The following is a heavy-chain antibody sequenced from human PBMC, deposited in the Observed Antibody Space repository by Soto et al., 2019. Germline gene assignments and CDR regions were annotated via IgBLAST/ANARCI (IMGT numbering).Heavy chain of an antibody. V-gene: IGHV4-39*01. CDR3: ARGYSYGYWFDP. Sequence: SETLSLTCTVSGGSISSSSYYWGWIRQPPGKGLEWIGSIYYSGSTYYNPSLKSRVTISVDTSKNQFSLKLSSVTAADTAVYYCARGYSYGYWFDPWGQGTLVTVSS. D-gene: IGHD5-18*01. J-gene: IGHJ5*02. CDR1: GGSISSSSYY. CDR2: IYYSGST.